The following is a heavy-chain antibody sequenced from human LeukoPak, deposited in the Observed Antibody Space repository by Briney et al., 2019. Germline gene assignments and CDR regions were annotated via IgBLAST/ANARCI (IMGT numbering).Heavy chain of an antibody. V-gene: IGHV1-46*01. CDR1: GYTFTSYY. J-gene: IGHJ6*02. CDR2: INPSGGST. D-gene: IGHD5-12*01. Sequence: GPVKVSCKASGYTFTSYYMHWVRQAPGQGLEWRGIINPSGGSTSYAQKFQGRVTMTRDTSTSTVYMELSSLRSEDTAVYYCARDGYELYYYYGMDVWGQGTTVTVSS. CDR3: ARDGYELYYYYGMDV.